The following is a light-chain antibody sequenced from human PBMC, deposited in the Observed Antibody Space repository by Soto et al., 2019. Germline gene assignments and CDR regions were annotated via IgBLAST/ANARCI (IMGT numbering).Light chain of an antibody. J-gene: IGKJ1*01. Sequence: IQMSQSPSSLSASVGDRVTIACRASRYIRSDLSWYQQRPGQAPKVLIYAASSLQSGVPSRFSGSGSGTDFTLTISSLQPEDFATYYCLQDYNYPWTFGQGTKVDIK. CDR2: AAS. V-gene: IGKV1-6*01. CDR3: LQDYNYPWT. CDR1: RYIRSD.